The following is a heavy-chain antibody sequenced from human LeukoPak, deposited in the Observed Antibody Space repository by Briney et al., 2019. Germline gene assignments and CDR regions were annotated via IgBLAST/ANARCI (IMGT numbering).Heavy chain of an antibody. CDR1: GFTFSSYA. V-gene: IGHV3-30-3*01. CDR2: ISYDGSNK. Sequence: GGSLRLSCAASGFTFSSYAMHWVRQAPGKGLEWVAVISYDGSNKYYADSVKGRFTISRDNSKHTLYLQMNSLRAEHTAMYYCARGLPDILTGYYLDYGGQGTLVTVSS. D-gene: IGHD3-9*01. J-gene: IGHJ4*02. CDR3: ARGLPDILTGYYLDY.